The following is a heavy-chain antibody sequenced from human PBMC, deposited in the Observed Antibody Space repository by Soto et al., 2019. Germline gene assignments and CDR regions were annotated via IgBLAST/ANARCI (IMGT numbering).Heavy chain of an antibody. V-gene: IGHV1-69*06. J-gene: IGHJ5*02. CDR2: IIPIFGTA. CDR3: AREATGDFWSGYYMPNWFDP. D-gene: IGHD3-3*01. CDR1: GGTFSSYA. Sequence: SVKVSCKASGGTFSSYAISWVRQAPGQGLEWMGGIIPIFGTANYAQKFQGRVTITADKSTSTAYMELSSLRSEDTAVYYCAREATGDFWSGYYMPNWFDPWGQGTLVTVS.